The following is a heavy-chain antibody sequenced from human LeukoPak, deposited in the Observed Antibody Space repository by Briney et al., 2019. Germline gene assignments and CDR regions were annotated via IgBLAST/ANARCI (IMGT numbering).Heavy chain of an antibody. CDR2: INEDGSEK. J-gene: IGHJ5*02. V-gene: IGHV3-7*01. D-gene: IGHD3-22*01. Sequence: PGGSLRLSCAASAFTFSTYSMSWVRQAPGKGLEWVANINEDGSEKYSVDSVKGRFTISRDDSKNTLYLQMSSLRAEDTAVYYCANGGTYSSGPWGQGTLVTVSS. CDR1: AFTFSTYS. CDR3: ANGGTYSSGP.